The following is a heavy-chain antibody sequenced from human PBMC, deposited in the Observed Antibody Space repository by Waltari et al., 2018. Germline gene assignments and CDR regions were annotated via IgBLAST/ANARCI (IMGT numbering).Heavy chain of an antibody. CDR3: VRKGYCSSTNCLDAFDI. CDR1: GLVLVPYP. Sequence: EVQLVESGGGLVNPGGSLRVSCAPLGLVLVPYPMTWVRQAPGKGLEWVSSITRSSNYIYYADSVKGRFTISRDNANSSLSLQMDSLRAEDTAVYYCVRKGYCSSTNCLDAFDIWGQGTMVTVSS. J-gene: IGHJ3*02. CDR2: ITRSSNYI. D-gene: IGHD2-2*01. V-gene: IGHV3-21*01.